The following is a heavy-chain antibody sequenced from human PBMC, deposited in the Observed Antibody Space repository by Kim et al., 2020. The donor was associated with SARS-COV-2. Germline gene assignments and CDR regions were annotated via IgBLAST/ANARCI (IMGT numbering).Heavy chain of an antibody. J-gene: IGHJ2*01. Sequence: YPGSVKGRFTIARETAKSSFYLKMNSLRAGDTAVYYCARSALSPTWYFDLWGRGTLVTVSS. CDR3: ARSALSPTWYFDL. V-gene: IGHV3-13*01.